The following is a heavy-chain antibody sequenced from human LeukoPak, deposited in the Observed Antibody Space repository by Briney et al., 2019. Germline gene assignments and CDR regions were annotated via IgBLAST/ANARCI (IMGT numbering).Heavy chain of an antibody. J-gene: IGHJ4*02. CDR3: AHTVWSGNYFDY. CDR2: INSDGRST. CDR1: GFTFSTSW. D-gene: IGHD3-3*01. V-gene: IGHV3-74*01. Sequence: GGSLRLSCAASGFTFSTSWMHWVRQVPGKGLVWVSRINSDGRSTDYADSVKGRFTISRDNTKNTLYLQMNSLRADDTAVYYCAHTVWSGNYFDYWGQGTLVTVPS.